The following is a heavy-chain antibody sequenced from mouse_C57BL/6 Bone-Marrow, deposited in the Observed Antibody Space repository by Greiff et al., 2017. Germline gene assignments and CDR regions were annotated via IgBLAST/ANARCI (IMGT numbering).Heavy chain of an antibody. CDR2: ISSGGDYI. CDR3: TRDGESTFAY. D-gene: IGHD5-1*01. CDR1: GFTFSSYA. V-gene: IGHV5-9-1*02. Sequence: DVHLVESGEGLVKPGGSLKLSCAASGFTFSSYAMSWVRQTPEKRLEWVAYISSGGDYIYYADTVKGRFTISRDNARNTLYLQMSSLKSEDTAMYYCTRDGESTFAYWGQGTLVTVSA. J-gene: IGHJ3*01.